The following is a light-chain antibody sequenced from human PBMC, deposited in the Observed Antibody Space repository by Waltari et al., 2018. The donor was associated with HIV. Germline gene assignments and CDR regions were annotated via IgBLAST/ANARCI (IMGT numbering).Light chain of an antibody. V-gene: IGLV2-11*01. CDR1: CSDVGGYDF. J-gene: IGLJ1*01. CDR3: CSYAGNFFV. Sequence: QSALTQPRSVSGSPGQSVTISCIGTCSDVGGYDFVSWYQQHPGKAPKLMIYDVGTRPSGVPARFSGSKSGNTASLTISGLQAEDEADYFCCSYAGNFFVFGTGTQVSVL. CDR2: DVG.